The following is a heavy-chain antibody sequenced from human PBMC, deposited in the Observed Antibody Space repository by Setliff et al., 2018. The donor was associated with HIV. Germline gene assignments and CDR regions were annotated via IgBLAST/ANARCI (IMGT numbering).Heavy chain of an antibody. CDR1: GGSISSGGYY. CDR2: IYYSGNT. Sequence: TLSLTCTVSGGSISSGGYYWSWIRQHPGKGLEWIGYIYYSGNTYYNPSLKSRVTISVDTSKNQFSLKLSSVTAADTAVYFCARDRGPPSAFDIWGQGTMVTVSS. CDR3: ARDRGPPSAFDI. D-gene: IGHD3-10*01. J-gene: IGHJ3*02. V-gene: IGHV4-31*03.